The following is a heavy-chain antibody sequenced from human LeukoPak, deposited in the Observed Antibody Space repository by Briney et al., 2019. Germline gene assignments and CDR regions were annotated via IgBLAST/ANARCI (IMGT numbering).Heavy chain of an antibody. D-gene: IGHD5-18*01. CDR3: VYSYGTGWVDY. J-gene: IGHJ4*02. V-gene: IGHV3-21*04. Sequence: GGSLRLSCAASGFTFSSYSMNWVRQAPGKGLEWVSSISSSSSYIYYADSVKGRFTISRHNSKNTLYLQMNSLRAEDTAVYYCVYSYGTGWVDYWGQGTLVTVSS. CDR1: GFTFSSYS. CDR2: ISSSSSYI.